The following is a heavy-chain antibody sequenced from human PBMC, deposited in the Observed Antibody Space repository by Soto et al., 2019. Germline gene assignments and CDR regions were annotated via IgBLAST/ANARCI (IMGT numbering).Heavy chain of an antibody. D-gene: IGHD4-17*01. CDR2: ISSSSSYI. V-gene: IGHV3-21*01. Sequence: PGGSLRLSCAASGFTFSSYSMNWVRQAPGKGLEWVSSISSSSSYIYYADSVKGRFTISRDNAKNSLYLQMNSLRAEDTAVYYCARDIAGYGDYFPDYWGQGTLVTVSS. J-gene: IGHJ4*02. CDR3: ARDIAGYGDYFPDY. CDR1: GFTFSSYS.